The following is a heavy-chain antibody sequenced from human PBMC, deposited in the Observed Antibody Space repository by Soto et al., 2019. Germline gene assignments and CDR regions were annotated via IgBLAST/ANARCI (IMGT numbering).Heavy chain of an antibody. CDR2: VYWDDNK. D-gene: IGHD3-3*01. J-gene: IGHJ5*02. CDR3: ARSHGYRLCGVVIGAHWFDP. CDR1: GFSLSNSGVA. V-gene: IGHV2-5*02. Sequence: QITLKESGHTLVQPAQTLTLTCSFSGFSLSNSGVAAGWIRQRPGKGLEWLALVYWDDNKRYSTSLRDRLNITNDSSNTECFLTMTNMDPAATVTYYWARSHGYRLCGVVIGAHWFDPGGQGIMVPVSS.